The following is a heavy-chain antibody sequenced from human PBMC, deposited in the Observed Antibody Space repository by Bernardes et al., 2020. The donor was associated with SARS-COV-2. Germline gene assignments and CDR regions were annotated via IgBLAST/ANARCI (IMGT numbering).Heavy chain of an antibody. V-gene: IGHV3-66*01. Sequence: GGSLRLSCAASGISVTNNYMSWVRQAPGKGLDWIAVVYRSGTTYYADSVKGRFTISRDKSKNTLYLQMDSLRPGDTAVYYCARGVAGGFDIWGQGKMLTVSS. CDR3: ARGVAGGFDI. D-gene: IGHD2-15*01. CDR2: VYRSGTT. CDR1: GISVTNNY. J-gene: IGHJ3*02.